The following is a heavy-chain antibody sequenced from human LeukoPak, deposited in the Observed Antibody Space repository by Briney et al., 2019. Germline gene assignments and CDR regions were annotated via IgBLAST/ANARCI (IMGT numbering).Heavy chain of an antibody. D-gene: IGHD2-2*01. CDR1: GYTFTSYG. CDR2: ISAYNGNT. CDR3: ARNGGPLGYCSSTARAFDI. Sequence: ASVKVSCKASGYTFTSYGISWVRQAPGQGLEWMGWISAYNGNTNYAQKLQGRVTMTTDTSTSTAYMELRSLRSDDTAVYYCARNGGPLGYCSSTARAFDIWGQGTMVTVSS. V-gene: IGHV1-18*01. J-gene: IGHJ3*02.